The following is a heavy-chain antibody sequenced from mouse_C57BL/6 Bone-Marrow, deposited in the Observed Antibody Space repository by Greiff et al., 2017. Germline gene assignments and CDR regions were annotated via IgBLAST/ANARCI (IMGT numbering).Heavy chain of an antibody. CDR2: INPGSGGT. J-gene: IGHJ3*01. CDR1: GYAFTNYL. D-gene: IGHD2-2*01. CDR3: ARDGYGPFAY. Sequence: VQLQESGAELVRPGTSVKVSCKASGYAFTNYLIEWVKQRPGQGLEWIGVINPGSGGTNYHEKFKGKATMTADKSSSTAYMQLSRLASEDSAVYVCARDGYGPFAYWGQGTLVTVSA. V-gene: IGHV1-54*01.